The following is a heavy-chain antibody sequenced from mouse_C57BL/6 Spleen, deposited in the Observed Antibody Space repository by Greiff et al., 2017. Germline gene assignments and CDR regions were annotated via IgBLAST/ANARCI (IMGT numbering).Heavy chain of an antibody. Sequence: EVQGVESGGGLVKPGGSLKLSCAASGFTFSDYGMHWVRQAPEKGLEWVAYISSGSSSIYYADTVKGRYTISRDNSKNTLFLQMTSLRSEDTAMYYCARDYYGSSYAHYFAYWGQGTTLTVSS. CDR3: ARDYYGSSYAHYFAY. CDR1: GFTFSDYG. D-gene: IGHD1-1*01. J-gene: IGHJ2*01. V-gene: IGHV5-17*01. CDR2: ISSGSSSI.